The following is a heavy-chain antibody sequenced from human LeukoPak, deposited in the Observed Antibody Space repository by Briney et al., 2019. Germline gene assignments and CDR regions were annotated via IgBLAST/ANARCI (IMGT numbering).Heavy chain of an antibody. J-gene: IGHJ4*02. CDR2: INWNGRVT. V-gene: IGHV3-20*04. D-gene: IGHD5-18*01. CDR3: ARSGDSSAFDS. Sequence: GGSLRLSCAGSGVTFDKYGMSCVRQAPGKGREWVSGINWNGRVTIYADSVKGRFNISRDNDKKSLYLQMNSLRAEDTALYYCARSGDSSAFDSWGQGTLVTVSS. CDR1: GVTFDKYG.